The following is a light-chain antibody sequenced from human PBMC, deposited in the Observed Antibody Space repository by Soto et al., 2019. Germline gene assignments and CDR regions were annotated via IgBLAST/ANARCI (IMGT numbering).Light chain of an antibody. Sequence: EIVLTQSPATLSVSPGERATLSCRASRSVTSNLAWYQQKPGQAPRLLIYGASTRATGIPARFSGSGSATEFTLTISSLEPEDFAVYYCQQRSNWPRTFGQGTRLEIK. J-gene: IGKJ5*01. CDR2: GAS. CDR1: RSVTSN. CDR3: QQRSNWPRT. V-gene: IGKV3-15*01.